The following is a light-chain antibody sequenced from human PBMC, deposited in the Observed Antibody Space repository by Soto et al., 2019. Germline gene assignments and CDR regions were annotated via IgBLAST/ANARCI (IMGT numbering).Light chain of an antibody. CDR2: KVF. J-gene: IGKJ3*01. CDR1: DSLVYGDGNTY. CDR3: MQGTQWPPT. V-gene: IGKV2-30*01. Sequence: VAMTQSPLSLSVTLGQPASISCRSSDSLVYGDGNTYLHWFHQRPGQSPRRLIYKVFNRDPGVPDRFSGSGSGTDFTLKISRVEAEDVGLYYCMQGTQWPPTFGPGTKVDIK.